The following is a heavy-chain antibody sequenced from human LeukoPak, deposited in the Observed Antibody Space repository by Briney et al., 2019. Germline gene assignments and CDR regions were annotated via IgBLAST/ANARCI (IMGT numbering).Heavy chain of an antibody. J-gene: IGHJ4*02. V-gene: IGHV3-23*01. Sequence: GGSLRLSCAASGFTFSSYDMSWVRQAPGKGLGWVSTISDSGGRTYYADSVKGRFTISRDNSKNTLYLQMDSLRVEDTAVYYCAKDLLGGDWGQGTLVTVSS. D-gene: IGHD3-16*01. CDR3: AKDLLGGD. CDR2: ISDSGGRT. CDR1: GFTFSSYD.